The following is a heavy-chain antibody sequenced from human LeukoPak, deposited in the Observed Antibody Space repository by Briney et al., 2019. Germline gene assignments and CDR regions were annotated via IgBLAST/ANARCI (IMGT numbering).Heavy chain of an antibody. CDR3: ARVRRYGDYVSRSNWFDP. V-gene: IGHV4-34*01. Sequence: PSETLSLTCAVYGGSFSGYYWSWIRQPPGKGLEWIGEINHSGSTNYNPSPKTRVTISVDTSKNQFSLKLSSVTAADTAVYYCARVRRYGDYVSRSNWFDPWGQGTLVTVSS. CDR2: INHSGST. J-gene: IGHJ5*02. D-gene: IGHD4-17*01. CDR1: GGSFSGYY.